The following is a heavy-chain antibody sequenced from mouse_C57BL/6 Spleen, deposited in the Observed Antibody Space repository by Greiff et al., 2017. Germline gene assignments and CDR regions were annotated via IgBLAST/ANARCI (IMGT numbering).Heavy chain of an antibody. CDR1: GYSITSGYY. Sequence: VQLQQSGPGLVKPSQSLSLTCSVTGYSITSGYYWNWIRQFPGNKLEWMGYISYDGSHNYNPSLKNRISITRDTSKNQFFLKLNSVTTEDTATYYCARVYYYGSSFDYWGQGTTLTVSS. CDR3: ARVYYYGSSFDY. J-gene: IGHJ2*01. D-gene: IGHD1-1*01. CDR2: ISYDGSH. V-gene: IGHV3-6*01.